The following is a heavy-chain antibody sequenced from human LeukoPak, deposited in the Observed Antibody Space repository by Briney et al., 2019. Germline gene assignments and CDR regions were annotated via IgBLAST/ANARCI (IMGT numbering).Heavy chain of an antibody. D-gene: IGHD7-27*01. CDR1: GGSISSYY. CDR3: ARVSTGGPRRHFDY. Sequence: PSETLSLTCTVSGGSISSYYWSWIRQPPGKGLEWVGYIYYSGSTNYNPPLKSRLTISVDASKNHFSHKLSSVTAADTAVYYCARVSTGGPRRHFDYWGQGTLVTVSS. V-gene: IGHV4-59*01. J-gene: IGHJ4*02. CDR2: IYYSGST.